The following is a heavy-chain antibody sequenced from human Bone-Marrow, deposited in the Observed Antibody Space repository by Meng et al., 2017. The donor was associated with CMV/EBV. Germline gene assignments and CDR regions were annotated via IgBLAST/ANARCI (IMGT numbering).Heavy chain of an antibody. CDR1: AGSIRSSRYY. J-gene: IGHJ4*02. CDR2: IFYSGST. CDR3: ARVNSSGWTYYFDD. D-gene: IGHD6-19*01. Sequence: SETPSLTCTVSAGSIRSSRYYWGWIRQPPGKGLEWIGSIFYSGSTYYSPSLNSRVTISVDTSKNQFSLKLSSVTAADTAVYYCARVNSSGWTYYFDDLGQGTLVTASS. V-gene: IGHV4-39*07.